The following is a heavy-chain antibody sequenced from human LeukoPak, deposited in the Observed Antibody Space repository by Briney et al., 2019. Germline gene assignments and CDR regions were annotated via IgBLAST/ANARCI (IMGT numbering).Heavy chain of an antibody. D-gene: IGHD3-22*01. CDR3: ARETYYYDNSGYSGAFDI. V-gene: IGHV3-30-3*01. CDR1: GFTFSSYA. CDR2: ISYDGSNK. Sequence: GGSLRLSCAASGFTFSSYAMHWVRQAPGKGLEWVAVISYDGSNKYYADSVKGRFTISRDNSKNTLYLQMNSLRAEDTAVYYCARETYYYDNSGYSGAFDIWGQGTMVTVSS. J-gene: IGHJ3*02.